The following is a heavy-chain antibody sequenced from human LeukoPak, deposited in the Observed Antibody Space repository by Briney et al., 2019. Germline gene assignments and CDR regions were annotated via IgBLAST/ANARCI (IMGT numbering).Heavy chain of an antibody. CDR3: ARVGWFDAFDI. CDR2: IYYSGST. J-gene: IGHJ3*02. CDR1: GGSISSYY. V-gene: IGHV4-59*01. Sequence: SETLSLTCTVSGGSISSYYWSWIRQPPGKGLEWIGYIYYSGSTNYNPSLKSRVTISVDTFKNQFSLKLSSVTAADTAVYYCARVGWFDAFDIWGQGTMVTVSS. D-gene: IGHD6-19*01.